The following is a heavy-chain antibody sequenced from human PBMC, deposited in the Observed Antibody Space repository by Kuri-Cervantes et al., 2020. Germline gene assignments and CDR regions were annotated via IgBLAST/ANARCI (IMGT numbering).Heavy chain of an antibody. CDR2: INHSGST. CDR1: GDSMNNNHW. J-gene: IGHJ5*02. CDR3: ARGGMYYYGSGSSAGNWFDP. V-gene: IGHV4-4*02. D-gene: IGHD3-10*01. Sequence: SETLSLTCTVSGDSMNNNHWWNWFRQPPGKGLEWIGEINHSGSTNYNPSLKSRVTISVDTSKNQFSLKLSSVTAADTAVYYCARGGMYYYGSGSSAGNWFDPWGQGTLVTVSS.